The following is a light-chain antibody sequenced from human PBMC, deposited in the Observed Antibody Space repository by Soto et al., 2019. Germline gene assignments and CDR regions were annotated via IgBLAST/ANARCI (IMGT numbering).Light chain of an antibody. CDR1: QSVSSSD. CDR2: GAS. Sequence: EIVLTQSPGTLSLSPGERATLSCMAGQSVSSSDLAWYQQKPGQDPRLLIYGASSRATGIPDRFSGSGSGTDFTLTISRLEPEDFAVYYCQQYGSSRTFGQGTKVDI. CDR3: QQYGSSRT. V-gene: IGKV3-20*01. J-gene: IGKJ1*01.